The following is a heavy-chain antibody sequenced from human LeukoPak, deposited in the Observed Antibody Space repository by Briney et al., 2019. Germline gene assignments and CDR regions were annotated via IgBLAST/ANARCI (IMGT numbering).Heavy chain of an antibody. J-gene: IGHJ5*02. D-gene: IGHD3-10*01. CDR1: GGSISSSSYY. V-gene: IGHV4-39*01. Sequence: SETLSLTCTVSGGSISSSSYYWGWIRQPPGKGLEWIGSIYYSGSTYYNPSLKSRVTTSVDTSKNQFSLKLSSVTAADTAVYYCARHHALDYYGSGSYYYGWFDPWGQGTLVTVSS. CDR2: IYYSGST. CDR3: ARHHALDYYGSGSYYYGWFDP.